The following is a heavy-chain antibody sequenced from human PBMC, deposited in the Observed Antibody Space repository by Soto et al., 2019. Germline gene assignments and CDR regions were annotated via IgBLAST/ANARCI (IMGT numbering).Heavy chain of an antibody. J-gene: IGHJ5*02. V-gene: IGHV4-31*03. CDR3: ARSVFT. D-gene: IGHD3-10*02. CDR1: GGSISTGGYY. CDR2: FYYSGST. Sequence: QVQLQESGPGLVKPSQTLSLTCTVSGGSISTGGYYWNWIRQHPGKGLEWIGYFYYSGSTYYNPSPNCRLTNPVNTTNNQVSPYLASETTADTAVYDCARSVFTWGQGTLVTVSS.